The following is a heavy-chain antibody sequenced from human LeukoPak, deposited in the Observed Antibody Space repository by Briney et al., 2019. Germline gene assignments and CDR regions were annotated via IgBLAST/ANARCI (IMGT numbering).Heavy chain of an antibody. J-gene: IGHJ4*02. V-gene: IGHV3-21*01. CDR1: GFTFSSYS. D-gene: IGHD3-16*01. CDR3: ARGAGVGSYVPFDL. CDR2: ISSSSSYI. Sequence: GGSLRLSCAASGFTFSSYSMNWVRQAPGKGLEWVSSISSSSSYIYYADSVKGRFTISRDNAKNSLFLQMDSLRVDDTAVYYCARGAGVGSYVPFDLWGLGTLVAVSS.